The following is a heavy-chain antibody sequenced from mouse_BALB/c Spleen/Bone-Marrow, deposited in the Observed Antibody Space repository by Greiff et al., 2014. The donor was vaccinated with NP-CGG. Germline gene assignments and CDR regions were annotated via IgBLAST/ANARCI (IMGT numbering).Heavy chain of an antibody. CDR3: ARVYYWYFDV. J-gene: IGHJ1*01. V-gene: IGHV2-9*02. D-gene: IGHD2-3*01. CDR1: GFSLTSYG. CDR2: IWAGGST. Sequence: QVQLKESGPGLVAPSQSLSITCTVSGFSLTSYGVHWVRQPPGKGLEWLGVIWAGGSTNYNSALMSRLSISKDNSKSQVFLKINSLQTDDAAMYYCARVYYWYFDVWGAGTTVTVSS.